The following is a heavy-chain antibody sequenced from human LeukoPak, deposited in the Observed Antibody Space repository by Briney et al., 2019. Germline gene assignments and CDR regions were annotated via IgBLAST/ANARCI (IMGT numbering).Heavy chain of an antibody. V-gene: IGHV3-74*01. CDR1: GFTFSSYW. CDR3: ARARSGSYYYD. J-gene: IGHJ4*02. D-gene: IGHD3-10*01. Sequence: PGGSLRLSCAASGFTFSSYWMHWVRQAPGKGLVWVSRINSDGSTTTYADSVKGQLTISRDNAKNTVYLEMNSLRADDTAVYYCARARSGSYYYDWGQGTLVTVSS. CDR2: INSDGSTT.